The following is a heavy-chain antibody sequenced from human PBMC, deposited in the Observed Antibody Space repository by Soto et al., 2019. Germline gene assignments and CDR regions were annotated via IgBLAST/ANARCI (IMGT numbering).Heavy chain of an antibody. D-gene: IGHD6-19*01. CDR3: ARDGPYSSCWSMWGFGYYYGMDV. J-gene: IGHJ6*02. CDR2: ISGSGGST. V-gene: IGHV3-23*01. Sequence: GGSLRLSCAASGFTFSSYAMSWVRQAPGKGLEWVSAISGSGGSTYYADSVKGRFTISRDNSKNTLYLQMNSLRAEDTAVYYCARDGPYSSCWSMWGFGYYYGMDVWRQRT. CDR1: GFTFSSYA.